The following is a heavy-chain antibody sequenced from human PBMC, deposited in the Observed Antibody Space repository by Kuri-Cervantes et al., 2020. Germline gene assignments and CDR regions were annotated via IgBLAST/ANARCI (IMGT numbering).Heavy chain of an antibody. D-gene: IGHD6-6*01. CDR1: GFTFSSYW. V-gene: IGHV3-7*01. J-gene: IGHJ5*02. CDR3: AKDSEQLALRTNWFDP. CDR2: IKQDGSEK. Sequence: ESLKISCAASGFTFSSYWMSWVRQAPGKGLEWVANIKQDGSEKYYVDSAKGRFTISRDNSKNTLYLQMNSLRAEDTAVYYCAKDSEQLALRTNWFDPWGQGTLVTVSS.